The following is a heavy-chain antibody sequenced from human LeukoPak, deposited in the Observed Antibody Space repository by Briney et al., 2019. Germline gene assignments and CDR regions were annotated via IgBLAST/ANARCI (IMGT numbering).Heavy chain of an antibody. CDR2: IYYSGST. CDR3: ARGGAPYGDYLNWFDP. D-gene: IGHD4-17*01. Sequence: PSETLSLTCTVSGGSISSYYWSWIRQPPGKGLEWIGYIYYSGSTNYNPSLKSRVTISVDTSKNQFSLKLSSVTAADTAVYYCARGGAPYGDYLNWFDPWGQGTLVTVSS. CDR1: GGSISSYY. V-gene: IGHV4-59*01. J-gene: IGHJ5*02.